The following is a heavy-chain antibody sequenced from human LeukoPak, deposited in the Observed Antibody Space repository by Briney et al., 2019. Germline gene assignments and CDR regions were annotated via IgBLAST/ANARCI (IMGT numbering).Heavy chain of an antibody. CDR3: ATPIAAAGSTFDY. Sequence: ASVKVSCKVSGYSLTELSMHWVRQPPGKGLEWMGGSDPEDGETIYAQKFQGRVTMTEGTSTDTAYMELSSLRSEDTAMYYCATPIAAAGSTFDYWGQGTLVTVSS. CDR2: SDPEDGET. V-gene: IGHV1-24*01. D-gene: IGHD6-13*01. J-gene: IGHJ4*02. CDR1: GYSLTELS.